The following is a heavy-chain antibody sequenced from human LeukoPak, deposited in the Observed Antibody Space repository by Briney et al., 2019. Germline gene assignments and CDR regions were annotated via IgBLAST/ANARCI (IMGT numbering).Heavy chain of an antibody. Sequence: ASVKVSCKASGYTFTSYYMHWVRQAPGQGLEWMGWINPNSGGTNYAQKFQGRVTMTRDTSISTAYMELSRLRSDDTAMYYCARDYCDTTTCYFSWFDPWGQGTLVTVSS. CDR2: INPNSGGT. V-gene: IGHV1-2*02. CDR1: GYTFTSYY. J-gene: IGHJ5*02. CDR3: ARDYCDTTTCYFSWFDP. D-gene: IGHD2-2*01.